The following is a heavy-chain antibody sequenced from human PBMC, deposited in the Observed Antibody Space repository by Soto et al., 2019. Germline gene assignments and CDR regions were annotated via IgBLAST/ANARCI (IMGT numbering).Heavy chain of an antibody. CDR3: TRSIPGTTSSDY. J-gene: IGHJ4*02. CDR1: GFTFSDYY. D-gene: IGHD1-7*01. V-gene: IGHV3-72*01. CDR2: SRDKDNSYST. Sequence: EVQLVESGGGLVQPGGSLRLSCAGSGFTFSDYYIDWVRQAPGKGLEWVGRSRDKDNSYSTDYAASVKGRFTVSRDASKNSLYLQMNSLKTEDTALYYCTRSIPGTTSSDYWGQGTLVTVSS.